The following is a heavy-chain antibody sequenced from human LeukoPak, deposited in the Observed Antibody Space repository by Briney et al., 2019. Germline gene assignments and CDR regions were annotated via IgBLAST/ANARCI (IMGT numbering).Heavy chain of an antibody. Sequence: SGGSLRLSCAASGFTFSTFGLHWVRQTPGKGLEWVALISYNGGVKYYADSVEGRFTISRDNSKNTLYLQMNSLRTEDTALYYCVTEDIATVFDYWGQGALVTVSS. CDR3: VTEDIATVFDY. CDR1: GFTFSTFG. J-gene: IGHJ4*02. V-gene: IGHV3-30*03. D-gene: IGHD5-18*01. CDR2: ISYNGGVK.